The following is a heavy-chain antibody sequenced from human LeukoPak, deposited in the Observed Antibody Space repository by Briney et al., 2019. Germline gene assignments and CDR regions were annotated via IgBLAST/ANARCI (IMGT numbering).Heavy chain of an antibody. D-gene: IGHD2-8*01. J-gene: IGHJ6*03. CDR3: ARGGLRVMVYRLYYMDV. V-gene: IGHV1-2*02. CDR1: GGTFSSYA. Sequence: AASVKVSCKASGGTFSSYAISWVRQAPGQGLEWMGWINPNSGDTKYQGRVTMTRDTSISTAYMELTRLRSDDTAVYYCARGGLRVMVYRLYYMDVWGKGTTVTVSS. CDR2: INPNSGDT.